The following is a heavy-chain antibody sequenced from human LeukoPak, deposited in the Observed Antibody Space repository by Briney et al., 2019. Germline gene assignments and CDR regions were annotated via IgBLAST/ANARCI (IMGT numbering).Heavy chain of an antibody. J-gene: IGHJ6*02. V-gene: IGHV3-33*01. D-gene: IGHD3-10*01. CDR3: ARDLGGVHYYYGMDV. CDR1: GFTFSSYG. Sequence: GSLRLSCAASGFTFSSYGMHWVRQAPGKGLEWVAVIWYDGSNKYYADSVKGRFTISRDNSKNTLYLQMNSLRAEDTAVYYCARDLGGVHYYYGMDVWGQGTTVTVSS. CDR2: IWYDGSNK.